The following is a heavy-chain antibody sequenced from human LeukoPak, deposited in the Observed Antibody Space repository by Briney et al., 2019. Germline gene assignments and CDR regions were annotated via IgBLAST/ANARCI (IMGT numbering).Heavy chain of an antibody. D-gene: IGHD6-19*01. Sequence: SETLSLTCTVSGGSISSGGYYWSWIRQHPGKGLGWIVYIYYSGSTYYNPSLKSRITISVDTSKNQFSLKLSSVTAADTAVYYCARSSTGGWLGIKFDYWGQGTLVTVSS. CDR2: IYYSGST. CDR3: ARSSTGGWLGIKFDY. J-gene: IGHJ4*02. V-gene: IGHV4-31*03. CDR1: GGSISSGGYY.